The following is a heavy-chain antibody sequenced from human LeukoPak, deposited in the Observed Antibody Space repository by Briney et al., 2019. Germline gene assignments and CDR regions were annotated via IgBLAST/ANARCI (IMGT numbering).Heavy chain of an antibody. CDR2: IYYSGST. D-gene: IGHD2-8*01. CDR1: GGSISSSSYY. V-gene: IGHV4-39*07. CDR3: ARDLTIVLMEPSYMDV. Sequence: SETLSLTCTVSGGSISSSSYYWGWIRQPPGNGLEWIGSIYYSGSTYYNPSLKSRVTISVDTSKNQFSLKLSSVTAADTAVYYCARDLTIVLMEPSYMDVWGKGTTVTVSS. J-gene: IGHJ6*03.